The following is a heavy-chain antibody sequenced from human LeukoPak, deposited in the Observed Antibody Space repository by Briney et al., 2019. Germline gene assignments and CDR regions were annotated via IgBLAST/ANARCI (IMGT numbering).Heavy chain of an antibody. CDR2: INPNSGGT. CDR3: VGAGYSGYDRRRFDH. Sequence: GASVKVSCKASGYTFSGYYMHWVRQAPGLGLQWMGWINPNSGGTSYAQKFQGRVTMTRDTSISTVYMELSSLRSDDTAVYYCVGAGYSGYDRRRFDHWGQGTLVTVSS. CDR1: GYTFSGYY. V-gene: IGHV1-2*02. D-gene: IGHD5-12*01. J-gene: IGHJ4*02.